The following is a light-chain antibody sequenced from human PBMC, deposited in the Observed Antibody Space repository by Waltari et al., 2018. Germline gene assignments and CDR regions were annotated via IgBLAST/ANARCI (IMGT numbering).Light chain of an antibody. CDR3: QQYNSYSLT. J-gene: IGKJ4*01. Sequence: DIQMTQSPSTLSASVGDRVTITCRTSQTISNWLAWYQQKPGKAPKLLIYKASLLQSGVPSRFSGSVSGTEFTLTISSLQPDDFATYYCQQYNSYSLTFGGGTKVEIK. CDR2: KAS. V-gene: IGKV1-5*03. CDR1: QTISNW.